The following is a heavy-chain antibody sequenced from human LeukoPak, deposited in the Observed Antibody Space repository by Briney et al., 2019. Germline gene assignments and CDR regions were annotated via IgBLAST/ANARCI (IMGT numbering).Heavy chain of an antibody. D-gene: IGHD4-23*01. V-gene: IGHV4-59*01. CDR2: IFYTGST. CDR1: GGSISSYY. Sequence: PSETLSLTCTVSGGSISSYYWSWIRQPPGKGLEWIGYIFYTGSTNYNPSLKSRVTISVLTSKNRFSLKLSSVTAADTAVYYCATLTGGNDAFDIWGQGTMVTVSS. CDR3: ATLTGGNDAFDI. J-gene: IGHJ3*02.